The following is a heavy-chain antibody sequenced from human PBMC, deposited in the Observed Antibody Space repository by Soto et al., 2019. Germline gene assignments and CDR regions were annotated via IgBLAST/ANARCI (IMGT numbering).Heavy chain of an antibody. D-gene: IGHD3-10*01. CDR1: GGSVSSGSYY. CDR3: ARDITMVRGVNDAFDI. J-gene: IGHJ3*02. Sequence: QVQLQESGPGLVKPSETLSLTRTVSGGSVSSGSYYWSWIRQPPGKGLEWIGYIYYSGSTNYNPSLKSRVTISVDTSKNQFSLKLSSVTAADTAVYYCARDITMVRGVNDAFDIWGQGTMVTVSS. V-gene: IGHV4-61*01. CDR2: IYYSGST.